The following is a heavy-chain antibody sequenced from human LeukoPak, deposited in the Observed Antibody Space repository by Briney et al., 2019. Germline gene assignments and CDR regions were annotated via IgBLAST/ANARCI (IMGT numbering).Heavy chain of an antibody. CDR1: GGSFSAYY. CDR2: INHSGST. D-gene: IGHD6-13*01. Sequence: SETLSLTCAVYGGSFSAYYWSWIRQPPGKGLEGIVEINHSGSTNYNPSLKSRVTISVDTSRNQFSLKVSSVTAADTAVYYCARSERSGIYFDYWGQGTLVTVSS. V-gene: IGHV4-34*01. J-gene: IGHJ4*02. CDR3: ARSERSGIYFDY.